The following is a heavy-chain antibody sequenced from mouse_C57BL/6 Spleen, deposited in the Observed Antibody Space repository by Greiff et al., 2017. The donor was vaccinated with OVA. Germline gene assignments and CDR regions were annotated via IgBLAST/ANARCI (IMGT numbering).Heavy chain of an antibody. J-gene: IGHJ4*01. V-gene: IGHV1-62-2*01. CDR2: FYPGSGSI. D-gene: IGHD2-3*01. CDR1: GYTFTEYT. Sequence: VQLQESGAELVKPGASVKLSCKASGYTFTEYTIHWVKQRSGQGLEWIGWFYPGSGSIKYNEKFKDKATLTADKSSSTVYMGLSRLTSEDSAVYFCARHEEGSFYDGYLYAMDYWGQGTSVTVSS. CDR3: ARHEEGSFYDGYLYAMDY.